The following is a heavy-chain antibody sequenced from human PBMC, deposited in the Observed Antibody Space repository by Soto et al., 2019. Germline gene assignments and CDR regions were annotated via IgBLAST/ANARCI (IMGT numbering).Heavy chain of an antibody. V-gene: IGHV1-18*01. J-gene: IGHJ6*02. Sequence: ASVKVSCKASGYTFTSYGISWVRQAPGQGLEWMGWISAYNGNTNYAQKLQGRVTMTTDTSTSTAYMELRSLRSDDTAVYYCAREGLVLVPTTVNSDYYYYAMDVWGQGNTVTVSS. CDR2: ISAYNGNT. CDR1: GYTFTSYG. CDR3: AREGLVLVPTTVNSDYYYYAMDV. D-gene: IGHD2-2*01.